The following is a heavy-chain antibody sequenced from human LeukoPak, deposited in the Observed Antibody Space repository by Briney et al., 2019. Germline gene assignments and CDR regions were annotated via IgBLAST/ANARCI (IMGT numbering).Heavy chain of an antibody. D-gene: IGHD5-12*01. J-gene: IGHJ4*02. V-gene: IGHV3-53*01. CDR3: ARGLVDIVATGRYFDY. Sequence: GGSLRLSCAASGFTVSSNYMSWVRQAPGKGLEWVSVIYSGGSTYYADSVKGRFTISRDNSKNTLYLQMNSLRAEDTAVYYCARGLVDIVATGRYFDYWGQGTLVTVSS. CDR2: IYSGGST. CDR1: GFTVSSNY.